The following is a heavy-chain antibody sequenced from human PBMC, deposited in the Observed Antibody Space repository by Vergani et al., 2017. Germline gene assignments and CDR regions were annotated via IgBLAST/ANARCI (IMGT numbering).Heavy chain of an antibody. CDR3: ARQNPYGSAHVDF. CDR1: GYSVGSGYY. J-gene: IGHJ4*02. CDR2: VHRNGNT. Sequence: QVDLQESGPGLVKSSETLSLNCAVSGYSVGSGYYWGWIRQPPGRGLEWIGCVHRNGNTYYTSSLRSRATISRETSKNQFSRRLTSVTAADTAVYYCARQNPYGSAHVDFWGRGVRVTVSA. D-gene: IGHD3-10*01. V-gene: IGHV4-38-2*01.